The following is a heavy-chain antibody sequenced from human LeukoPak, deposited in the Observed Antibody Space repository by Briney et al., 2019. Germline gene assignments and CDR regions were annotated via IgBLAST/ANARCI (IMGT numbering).Heavy chain of an antibody. J-gene: IGHJ4*02. Sequence: PPGRSLRLSCAASGFIFSSYGMHWVRQAPGKGLEWVAVISFDGSDKYYADSVKGRFTISRDNSENTLYLQMNSLRAEDTAVYYCAKDGTVEMATAWGGYYFDYWGQGTLVTVSS. CDR3: AKDGTVEMATAWGGYYFDY. V-gene: IGHV3-30*18. CDR2: ISFDGSDK. CDR1: GFIFSSYG. D-gene: IGHD5-24*01.